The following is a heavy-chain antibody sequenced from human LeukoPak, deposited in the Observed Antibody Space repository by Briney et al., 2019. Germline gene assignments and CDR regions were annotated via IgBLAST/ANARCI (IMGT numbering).Heavy chain of an antibody. CDR1: GGSISSGSYY. CDR3: ARDLYRYCSGSGCRQFDY. J-gene: IGHJ4*02. CDR2: IYTSGST. D-gene: IGHD2-15*01. Sequence: PSQTLSLTCTVSGGSISSGSYYWSWIRQPAGKGLEWIGRIYTSGSTNYNPSLKSRVTISVDTSKNQFSLKLSSVTAADTAVYYCARDLYRYCSGSGCRQFDYWGQGTLVTVSS. V-gene: IGHV4-61*02.